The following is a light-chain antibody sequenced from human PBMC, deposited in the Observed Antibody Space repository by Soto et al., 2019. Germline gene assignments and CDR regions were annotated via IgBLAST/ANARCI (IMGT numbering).Light chain of an antibody. Sequence: DIVMTQSPDSLAVSLGERATINCKSSQSVLYNSNNKNYLAWYQQKPGQPPKLLIYWASTRESGVADRFSGSGSGTYFTLPISSLQAEDVAVYYCQQYYSPWTFGQGTKVEIK. V-gene: IGKV4-1*01. CDR2: WAS. CDR1: QSVLYNSNNKNY. J-gene: IGKJ1*01. CDR3: QQYYSPWT.